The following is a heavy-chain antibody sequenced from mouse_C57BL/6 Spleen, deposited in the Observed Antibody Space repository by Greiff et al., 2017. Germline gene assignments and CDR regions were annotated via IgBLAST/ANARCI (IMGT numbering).Heavy chain of an antibody. D-gene: IGHD2-4*01. J-gene: IGHJ4*01. CDR3: ARRKLGDYDDYAMDY. V-gene: IGHV1-55*01. Sequence: QVQLQQPGAELVKPGASVKMSCKASGYTFTSSWITWVKQRPGQGLAWIGDIYPGSGSTNYNEKFKSKATLTVDTSSSTAYMQLSSLTSEDSAVYYCARRKLGDYDDYAMDYWGQGTSVTVSS. CDR2: IYPGSGST. CDR1: GYTFTSSW.